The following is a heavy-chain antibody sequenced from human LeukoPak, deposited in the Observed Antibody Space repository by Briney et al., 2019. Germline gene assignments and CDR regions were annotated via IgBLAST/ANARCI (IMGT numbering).Heavy chain of an antibody. D-gene: IGHD6-19*01. CDR1: GFTFVDYA. CDR3: AKDMYSSGWYYFDY. CDR2: ISWNSGSI. J-gene: IGHJ4*02. Sequence: GGSLRLSCAASGFTFVDYAMHWVRQAPGKGLEWVSGISWNSGSIGYADSVKGRFTISRDNAKNSLYLQMNSLRAEDMALYYCAKDMYSSGWYYFDYWGQGTLVTVSS. V-gene: IGHV3-9*03.